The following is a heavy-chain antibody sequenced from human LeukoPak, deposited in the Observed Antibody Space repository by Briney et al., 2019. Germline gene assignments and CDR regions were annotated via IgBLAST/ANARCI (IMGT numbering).Heavy chain of an antibody. CDR2: IYYSGST. V-gene: IGHV4-59*08. CDR1: GGSISSYY. CDR3: ASLSSSSGSPQAWFDP. Sequence: PSQTLSLTCTVSGGSISSYYWSWIRQPPGKGLEWIGYIYYSGSTNYNPSLKSRVTISVDTSKNQFSLKLSSVTAADTAVYYCASLSSSSGSPQAWFDPWGQGTLVTVSS. J-gene: IGHJ5*02. D-gene: IGHD6-13*01.